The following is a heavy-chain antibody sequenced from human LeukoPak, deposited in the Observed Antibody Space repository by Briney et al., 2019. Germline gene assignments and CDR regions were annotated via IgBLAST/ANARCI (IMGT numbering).Heavy chain of an antibody. CDR3: AKRSGDY. CDR2: ISGSGGST. D-gene: IGHD6-25*01. Sequence: PGGSLRLSCPASGFTFSSLGMSWVRQAPGKGLEWVSTISGSGGSTYYADSVKGRFIISRDNSKNTLHLQMNSLRADDMALYYCAKRSGDYWGQGTLVTVSS. V-gene: IGHV3-23*01. J-gene: IGHJ4*02. CDR1: GFTFSSLG.